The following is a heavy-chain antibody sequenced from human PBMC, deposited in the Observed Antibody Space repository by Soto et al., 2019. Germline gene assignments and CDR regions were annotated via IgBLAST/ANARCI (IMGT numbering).Heavy chain of an antibody. D-gene: IGHD2-15*01. CDR1: GFSFSSYA. CDR3: PKSGVAFGVVVAATSWTSALDV. CDR2: ISSSGDST. V-gene: IGHV3-23*01. J-gene: IGHJ6*02. Sequence: EGQLLESGGGLIQPGGSLSLSCAASGFSFSSYAMNWVRQAPGRGLEWVSGISSSGDSTSLADSVTGRFAIARDNSKNALYPPASSLSVAHTAVYSCPKSGVAFGVVVAATSWTSALDVLGPGITVTV.